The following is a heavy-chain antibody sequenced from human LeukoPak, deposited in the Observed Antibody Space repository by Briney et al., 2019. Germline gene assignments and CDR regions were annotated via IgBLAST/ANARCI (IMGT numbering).Heavy chain of an antibody. CDR3: ARVVTSSLYFFDY. CDR1: GGSISSEGFY. D-gene: IGHD2-21*02. Sequence: PSETLSLSWSVSGGSISSEGFYWSWIRQHPGKSLEWIAYIYHSGRTYYNPSLKSRLTISVDTSKNQFSMSLKSVTAADTAVYYCARVVTSSLYFFDYWGQGTLVSVSS. CDR2: IYHSGRT. J-gene: IGHJ4*02. V-gene: IGHV4-31*02.